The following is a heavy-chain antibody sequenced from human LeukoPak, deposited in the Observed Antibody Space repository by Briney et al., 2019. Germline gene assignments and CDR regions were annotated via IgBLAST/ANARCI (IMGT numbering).Heavy chain of an antibody. CDR1: GFTFSSYA. J-gene: IGHJ4*02. Sequence: GGSLRLSCAASGFTFSSYAMSWVRQAPGKGLEWVSAISGSGGSTYYADSVKGRSTISRDNSKNTLYLQMNSLRAEDTAVYYCAKSSTYSSGLYFDYWGQGTLVTVSS. D-gene: IGHD6-19*01. CDR2: ISGSGGST. CDR3: AKSSTYSSGLYFDY. V-gene: IGHV3-23*01.